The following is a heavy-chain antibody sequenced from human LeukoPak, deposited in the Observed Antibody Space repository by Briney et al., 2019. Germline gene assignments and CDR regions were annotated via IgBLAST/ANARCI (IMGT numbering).Heavy chain of an antibody. J-gene: IGHJ4*02. CDR1: GFTFIDYD. CDR2: IGIRGDT. Sequence: GGSLRLSCAASGFTFIDYDMHWVRQVIGKGLEWVSAIGIRGDTHYSGSVKGRFTISRENAESSLYLQMNSLRAEDTAVYYCARGGVQVSGIDEFDYWGQGTLVTVTS. CDR3: ARGGVQVSGIDEFDY. V-gene: IGHV3-13*01. D-gene: IGHD6-19*01.